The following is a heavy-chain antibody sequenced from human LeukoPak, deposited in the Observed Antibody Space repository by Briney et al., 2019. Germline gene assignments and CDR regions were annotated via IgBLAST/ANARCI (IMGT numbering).Heavy chain of an antibody. CDR3: ARASHWNQLHYFDY. CDR2: IYHSGST. V-gene: IGHV4-39*07. Sequence: SETLSLTCTVSGGSISSSSYYWGWIRQPPGKGLEWIGSIYHSGSTYYNPSLKSRVTISVDKSKNQFSLNLSSVTAADTAVYYCARASHWNQLHYFDYWGQGTLVTVSS. CDR1: GGSISSSSYY. J-gene: IGHJ4*02. D-gene: IGHD1-1*01.